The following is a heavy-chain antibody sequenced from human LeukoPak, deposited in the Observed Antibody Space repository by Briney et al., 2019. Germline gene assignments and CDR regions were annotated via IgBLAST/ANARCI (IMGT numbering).Heavy chain of an antibody. CDR3: ARDVSGGVYYYYYYMDV. J-gene: IGHJ6*03. V-gene: IGHV4-59*01. CDR1: GGSISSYY. CDR2: IYYSGST. Sequence: PSETLSLTCTVSGGSISSYYWSWIRQPPGKGLEWIGYIYYSGSTNYNPSLRSRVTMSVDTSKNLFFLKLSSVTAADTAVYYCARDVSGGVYYYYYYMDVWGKGTTVTVSS. D-gene: IGHD3-16*01.